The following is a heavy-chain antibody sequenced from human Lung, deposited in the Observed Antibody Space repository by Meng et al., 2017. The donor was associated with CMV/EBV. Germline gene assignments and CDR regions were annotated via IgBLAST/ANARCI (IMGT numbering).Heavy chain of an antibody. J-gene: IGHJ4*02. CDR1: GFTFSSYA. CDR2: ISGSGGST. CDR3: ARDSYYYGSGDY. V-gene: IGHV3-23*01. D-gene: IGHD3-10*01. Sequence: GESXKISXAASGFTFSSYAMSWVRQAPGKGLEWVSAISGSGGSTYYADSVKGRFTISRDNAKNSLYLQMNSLRAEDTALYYCARDSYYYGSGDYWGQGTXVTVSS.